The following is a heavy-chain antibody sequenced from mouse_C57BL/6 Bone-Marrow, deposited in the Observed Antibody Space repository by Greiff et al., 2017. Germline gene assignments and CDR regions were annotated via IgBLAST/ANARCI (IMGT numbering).Heavy chain of an antibody. CDR1: GFTFSDYG. CDR2: ISSGSSTI. CDR3: ARSLLITTVVARYYAMGY. J-gene: IGHJ4*01. V-gene: IGHV5-17*01. D-gene: IGHD1-1*01. Sequence: EVQLVESGGGLVKPGGSLKLSCAASGFTFSDYGMHWVRQAPEKGLEWVAYISSGSSTIYYADTVKGRFTISRDTAKNTLFLQMTSLRAEDTTMYYCARSLLITTVVARYYAMGYWGQGTSVTVSS.